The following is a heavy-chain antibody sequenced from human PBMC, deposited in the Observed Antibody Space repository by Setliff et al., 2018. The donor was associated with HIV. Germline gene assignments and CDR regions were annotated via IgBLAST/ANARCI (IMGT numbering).Heavy chain of an antibody. V-gene: IGHV1-18*01. CDR3: ARGGIERYQYYNFWSGYYTPDY. Sequence: ASVKVSCKASGYTFTSYGISWVRQAPGQGLEWMGWISAYNGNTNYAQKLQGRVTMTTDTSTSTAYMELRSLRSDDTAVYYCARGGIERYQYYNFWSGYYTPDYWGQGTLVTVSS. CDR1: GYTFTSYG. J-gene: IGHJ4*02. D-gene: IGHD3-3*01. CDR2: ISAYNGNT.